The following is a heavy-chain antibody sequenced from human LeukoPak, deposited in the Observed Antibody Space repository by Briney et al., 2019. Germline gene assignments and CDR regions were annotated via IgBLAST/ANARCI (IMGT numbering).Heavy chain of an antibody. CDR3: ARDNSIFGVVTPGYYYYYYMDV. Sequence: SETLSLTCTVSGGSISSYYWSWIRQPAGKGLEWIGRIYTSGSTNYNPSLKSRVTMTVDTSKNQFSLKLSSVTAADTAVYYCARDNSIFGVVTPGYYYYYYMDVWGKGTTVTVSS. D-gene: IGHD3-3*01. V-gene: IGHV4-4*07. CDR1: GGSISSYY. CDR2: IYTSGST. J-gene: IGHJ6*03.